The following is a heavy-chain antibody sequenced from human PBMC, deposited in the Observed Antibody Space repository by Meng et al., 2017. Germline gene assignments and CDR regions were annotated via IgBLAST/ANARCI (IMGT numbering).Heavy chain of an antibody. CDR3: ARAPKGRTYYYDSSGYYASSFDY. J-gene: IGHJ4*02. D-gene: IGHD3-22*01. V-gene: IGHV3-21*01. Sequence: GESLKISCAASGFTFSNYSMNWVRQAPGKGLEWVSSISSSSSNIYYADSVKGRFTISRDNAKNSLYLQMNSLRAEDTAVYYCARAPKGRTYYYDSSGYYASSFDYWGQGTLVTVSS. CDR1: GFTFSNYS. CDR2: ISSSSSNI.